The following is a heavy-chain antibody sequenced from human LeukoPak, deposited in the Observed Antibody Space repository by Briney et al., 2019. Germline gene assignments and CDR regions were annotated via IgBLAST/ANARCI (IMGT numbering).Heavy chain of an antibody. J-gene: IGHJ6*03. V-gene: IGHV3-7*01. D-gene: IGHD2/OR15-2a*01. CDR1: GFTFSSYW. Sequence: RGSLRLSCAASGFTFSSYWMSWVRRAPGKGLEWVANIKQDGSEKYYVDSVKGRFTISRDNAKNSLYLQMNSLRAEDTAVYYCAREGGLENKYYYYYYMDVWGKGTTVTVSS. CDR3: AREGGLENKYYYYYYMDV. CDR2: IKQDGSEK.